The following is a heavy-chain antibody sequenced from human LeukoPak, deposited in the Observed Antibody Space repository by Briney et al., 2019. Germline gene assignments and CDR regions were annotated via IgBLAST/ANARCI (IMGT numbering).Heavy chain of an antibody. D-gene: IGHD6-13*01. Sequence: GGSLRLSCAASGFTFSSYAMHWVRQAPGKGLEWVAVISYDGSNKYYADSVKGRFTISRDNSKNTLYLQMNSLRAEDTAVYYCARDGELAAAGTVRYYYYYYMDVWGKGTTVTVSS. J-gene: IGHJ6*03. CDR1: GFTFSSYA. V-gene: IGHV3-30*04. CDR3: ARDGELAAAGTVRYYYYYYMDV. CDR2: ISYDGSNK.